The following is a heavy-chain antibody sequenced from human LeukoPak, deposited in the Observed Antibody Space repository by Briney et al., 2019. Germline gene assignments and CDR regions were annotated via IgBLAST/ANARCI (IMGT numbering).Heavy chain of an antibody. CDR1: GGSFSGYY. J-gene: IGHJ4*02. CDR3: ARLRVLWWKIDY. Sequence: SETLSLTCAVYGGSFSGYYWSWIRQPPGKGLEWIGEINHSGSTNYNPSLKSRVTIPVDTSKNQFSLKLSSVTAADTAVYYCARLRVLWWKIDYWGQGTLVTVSS. D-gene: IGHD4/OR15-4a*01. CDR2: INHSGST. V-gene: IGHV4-34*01.